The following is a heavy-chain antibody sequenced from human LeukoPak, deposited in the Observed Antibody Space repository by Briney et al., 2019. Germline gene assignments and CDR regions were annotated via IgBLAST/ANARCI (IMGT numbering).Heavy chain of an antibody. D-gene: IGHD2-8*01. J-gene: IGHJ6*03. V-gene: IGHV3-30*02. Sequence: GGSLRLSCAASGFTFSNYAIHWVRQAPGKGLEWVAYIQYDGSNEQYADSVKGRFSISRDSSKNILYLQMNSLRAEDTAVYYCAKDRCSNGVGCYYYYMDVWGKGTTVTISS. CDR3: AKDRCSNGVGCYYYYMDV. CDR2: IQYDGSNE. CDR1: GFTFSNYA.